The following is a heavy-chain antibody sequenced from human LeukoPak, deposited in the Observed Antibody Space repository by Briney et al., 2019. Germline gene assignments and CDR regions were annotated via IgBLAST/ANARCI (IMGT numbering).Heavy chain of an antibody. CDR3: ARDARGYSYIDY. Sequence: SETLSLTCTVSGGSISSYYWSWIRQPPGKGLEWIAYIYYSGSTNYTPSLKSRVTISVDTSKNQFSLKLSSVTAADTAVYYCARDARGYSYIDYWGQGTLVTVSS. CDR2: IYYSGST. CDR1: GGSISSYY. V-gene: IGHV4-59*13. J-gene: IGHJ4*02. D-gene: IGHD5-18*01.